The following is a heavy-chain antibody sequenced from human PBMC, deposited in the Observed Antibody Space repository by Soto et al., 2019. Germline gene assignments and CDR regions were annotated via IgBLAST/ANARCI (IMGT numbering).Heavy chain of an antibody. CDR1: GFTFSSYA. Sequence: GGSLRLSCAASGFTFSSYAMSWVRQAPGKGLEWVSAISGSGGSTYYADSVKGRFTISRDNSKNTLYLQMNSLRAEDTAVYYCAKDVVNYYGSGRPGDYYYYYMDVWGKGTTVTVSS. CDR2: ISGSGGST. CDR3: AKDVVNYYGSGRPGDYYYYYMDV. V-gene: IGHV3-23*01. D-gene: IGHD3-10*01. J-gene: IGHJ6*03.